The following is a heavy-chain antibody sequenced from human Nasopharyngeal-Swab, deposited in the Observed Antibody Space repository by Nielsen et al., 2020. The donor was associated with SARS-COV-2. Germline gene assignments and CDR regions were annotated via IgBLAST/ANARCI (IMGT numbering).Heavy chain of an antibody. CDR1: GFTFSSYG. CDR3: ARDRGDGYNLYYFGY. V-gene: IGHV3-30*03. D-gene: IGHD5-24*01. CDR2: ISYDGSNK. Sequence: GESLKISCAASGFTFSSYGMHWVRQAPGKGLEWVAVISYDGSNKYYADSVKGRFTISRDNSKNTLYLQMNSLRAEDTAVYYCARDRGDGYNLYYFGYWGQGTLVTVSS. J-gene: IGHJ4*02.